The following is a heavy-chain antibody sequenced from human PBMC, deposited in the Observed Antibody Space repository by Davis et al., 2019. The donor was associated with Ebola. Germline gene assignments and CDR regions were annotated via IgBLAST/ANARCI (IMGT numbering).Heavy chain of an antibody. J-gene: IGHJ3*02. CDR2: ISWNSGNI. CDR3: AKGRVEMATVTVDAFDI. CDR1: GFTFDDYA. D-gene: IGHD5-24*01. V-gene: IGHV3-9*01. Sequence: PGGSLRLPCAASGFTFDDYAMHWVRQAPGKGLQWVSGISWNSGNIAYADSVKGRFTISRDNANNSLYLQMNTLRAEDTALYYCAKGRVEMATVTVDAFDIWGQGTMVTVSS.